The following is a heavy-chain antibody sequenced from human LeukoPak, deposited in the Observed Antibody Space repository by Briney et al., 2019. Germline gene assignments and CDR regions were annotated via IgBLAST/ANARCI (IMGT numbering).Heavy chain of an antibody. CDR2: MNPNSGNT. CDR1: GYTFTIDD. J-gene: IGHJ6*03. Sequence: ASVKVSCKASGYTFTIDDINWVRQATGQGGEGMGWMNPNSGNTGYAQKFQGRVTITRNTSINTAYMELSSLRSEDTAVYYCARSVAAAGTYYYYYYMDVWGKGTTVTISS. V-gene: IGHV1-8*01. CDR3: ARSVAAAGTYYYYYYMDV. D-gene: IGHD6-13*01.